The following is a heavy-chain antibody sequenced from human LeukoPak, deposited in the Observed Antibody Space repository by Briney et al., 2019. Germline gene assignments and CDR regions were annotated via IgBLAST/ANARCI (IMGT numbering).Heavy chain of an antibody. CDR2: ISYDGSNK. V-gene: IGHV3-30*04. Sequence: PGRSLRLSCAASGFTFSSYAMHWARQAPGKGLEWVAVISYDGSNKYYADSVKGRFTISRDNSKNTLYLQMSSLRSEDTAVYYCARDGSGPYYGMDVWGKGTTVTVSS. D-gene: IGHD3-10*01. CDR3: ARDGSGPYYGMDV. J-gene: IGHJ6*04. CDR1: GFTFSSYA.